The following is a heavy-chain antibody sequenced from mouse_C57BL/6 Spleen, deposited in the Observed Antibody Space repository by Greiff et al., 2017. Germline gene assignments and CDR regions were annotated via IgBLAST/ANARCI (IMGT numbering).Heavy chain of an antibody. J-gene: IGHJ4*01. CDR3: TNAMITGGYYAMDY. V-gene: IGHV1-5*01. CDR1: GYTFTSYW. Sequence: EVQLQQSGTVLARPGASVKMSCKTSGYTFTSYWMHWVKQRPGQGLEWIGAIYPGNSDTSYNQKFKGKAKLTAVTSASTAYMELSSLTNEDSAVYYCTNAMITGGYYAMDYWGQGTSVTVSS. D-gene: IGHD2-4*01. CDR2: IYPGNSDT.